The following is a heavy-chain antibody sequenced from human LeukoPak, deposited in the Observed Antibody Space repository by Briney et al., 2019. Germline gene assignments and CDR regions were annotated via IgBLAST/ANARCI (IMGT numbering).Heavy chain of an antibody. Sequence: SVKVSCKASGGTFSSYAISWVRQAPGQGLEWMGGIIPIFGTANYAQKFQGRVTITADESTSTAYMELSSLRSEDTAVYYCARARELGAMTTVTNGFDYWGQGTLVTVSS. J-gene: IGHJ4*02. CDR2: IIPIFGTA. D-gene: IGHD4-11*01. V-gene: IGHV1-69*13. CDR3: ARARELGAMTTVTNGFDY. CDR1: GGTFSSYA.